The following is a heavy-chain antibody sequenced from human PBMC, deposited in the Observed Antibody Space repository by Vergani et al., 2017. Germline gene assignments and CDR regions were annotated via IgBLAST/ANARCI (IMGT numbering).Heavy chain of an antibody. CDR1: GFTFNQYG. Sequence: QVQLVESGGGVVQPVRSLRLSCAASGFTFNQYGMHWVRQAPGKGLEWVAVTWYDGNNKQYADSVTGLFTISRDNSKCTMYLQMNSLRDEDTGVYYCARDLRLLYNRFDPWGQGTLVTVSS. CDR3: ARDLRLLYNRFDP. J-gene: IGHJ5*02. CDR2: TWYDGNNK. D-gene: IGHD1-14*01. V-gene: IGHV3-33*01.